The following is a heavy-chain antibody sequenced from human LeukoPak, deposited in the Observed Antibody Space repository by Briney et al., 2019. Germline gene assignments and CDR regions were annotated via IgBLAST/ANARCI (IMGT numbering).Heavy chain of an antibody. J-gene: IGHJ4*02. Sequence: GGSLRLSCAASGFTFSSYWMSWVRQAPGKGLEWVANIKQDGSEKYYVDSVKGRFTISRDNAKNSLYLQMNSLRTEDTALYYCAKDGPTYRFGEFQTFSQFDYWGQGTLVTVSS. V-gene: IGHV3-7*03. CDR2: IKQDGSEK. CDR1: GFTFSSYW. CDR3: AKDGPTYRFGEFQTFSQFDY. D-gene: IGHD3-10*01.